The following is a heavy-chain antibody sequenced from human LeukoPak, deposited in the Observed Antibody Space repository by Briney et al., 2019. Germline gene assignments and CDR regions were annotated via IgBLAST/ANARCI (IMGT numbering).Heavy chain of an antibody. CDR2: IYHSGST. J-gene: IGHJ4*02. D-gene: IGHD2-21*02. CDR1: GGSISSSNW. CDR3: ARGRRHIVVVTASSYFDY. V-gene: IGHV4-4*02. Sequence: TSETLSLTCAVSGGSISSSNWWSWVRQPPGKGLEWIGEIYHSGSTNYNPSLKSRVTISVDKSKNQFSLKLSSVTAADTAVYYCARGRRHIVVVTASSYFDYWGQGTLVTVSS.